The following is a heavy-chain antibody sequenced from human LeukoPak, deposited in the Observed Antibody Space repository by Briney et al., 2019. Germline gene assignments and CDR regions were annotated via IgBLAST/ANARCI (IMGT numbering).Heavy chain of an antibody. D-gene: IGHD3-10*01. V-gene: IGHV3-21*01. CDR3: ARSGIKMVRGVIIKSPYHMDV. Sequence: GGSLRLSCAASGFTLSTYTMNWVRQDPGKGLEWVSSISSSSNYIYYADSVKGRFTISRDDAKNSLSLQMNSLRAEDTAVYYCARSGIKMVRGVIIKSPYHMDVWGKGTTVTISS. CDR2: ISSSSNYI. CDR1: GFTLSTYT. J-gene: IGHJ6*03.